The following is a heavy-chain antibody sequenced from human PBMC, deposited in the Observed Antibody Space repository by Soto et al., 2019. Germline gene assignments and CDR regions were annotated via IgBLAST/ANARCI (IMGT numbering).Heavy chain of an antibody. CDR3: AGGSLDRTRFDY. J-gene: IGHJ4*02. Sequence: SETLSLTCTVSGVSVNSDDYYWSWIRQPPGKGLEWIGYIYYTGSTTYNPSLKSRVTISVDTSKNQFSLKLSSVTAADTAVYYCAGGSLDRTRFDYWGQGTLVTVSS. V-gene: IGHV4-61*08. CDR2: IYYTGST. CDR1: GVSVNSDDYY. D-gene: IGHD1-1*01.